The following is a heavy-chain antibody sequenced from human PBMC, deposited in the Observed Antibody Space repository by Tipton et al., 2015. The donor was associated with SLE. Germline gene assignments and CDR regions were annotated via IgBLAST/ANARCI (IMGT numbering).Heavy chain of an antibody. J-gene: IGHJ4*01. CDR1: GFTFSIHA. V-gene: IGHV3-23*01. CDR3: AKFGLNYDFWSGFDY. D-gene: IGHD3-3*01. Sequence: SLRLSCPASGFTFSIHAVSWVRQAPGQGLEWVSDVSGSGDSPHYADSVKGRFTISRDNSKNTLYLQMNSLRAEDTAVYYCAKFGLNYDFWSGFDYWGHGTLVTVSS. CDR2: VSGSGDSP.